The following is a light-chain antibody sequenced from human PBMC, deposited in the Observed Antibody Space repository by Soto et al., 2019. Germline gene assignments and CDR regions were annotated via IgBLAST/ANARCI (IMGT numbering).Light chain of an antibody. CDR1: QSVSNNY. J-gene: IGKJ1*01. CDR3: QQYGSSGT. CDR2: GAS. Sequence: NVFTPSPSTLSLSPGERATLSFQASQSVSNNYLAWYQQKPGQAPRLLIYGASNRATGIPDRFSGSGSGTDFTLTISRLEPEDFAVYYCQQYGSSGTFGQGTKVDIK. V-gene: IGKV3-20*01.